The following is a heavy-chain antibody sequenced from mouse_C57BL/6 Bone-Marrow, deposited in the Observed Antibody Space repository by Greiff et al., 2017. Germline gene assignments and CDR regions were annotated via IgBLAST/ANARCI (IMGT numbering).Heavy chain of an antibody. Sequence: QVHVKQSGAELARPGASVKLSCKASGYTFTSYGISWVKQRTGQGLEWIGEIYPRSGNTYYTEKFKGKATLTADKSSSTAYMELRSLTSEDSAVYFCARGYYYGSSHFDYWGQGTTLTVSS. CDR3: ARGYYYGSSHFDY. D-gene: IGHD1-1*01. CDR2: IYPRSGNT. CDR1: GYTFTSYG. J-gene: IGHJ2*01. V-gene: IGHV1-81*01.